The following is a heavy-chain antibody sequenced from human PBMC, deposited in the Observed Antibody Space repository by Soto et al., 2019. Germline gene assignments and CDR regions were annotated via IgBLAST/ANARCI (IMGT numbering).Heavy chain of an antibody. D-gene: IGHD3-3*01. CDR2: INPSGGRT. CDR3: VRGATLRFLERRDYSFDY. CDR1: GYTFTHHY. V-gene: IGHV1-46*01. J-gene: IGHJ4*02. Sequence: ASVKVSCKASGYTFTHHYIHWVRQAPGQGLDWVGVINPSGGRTNYAQKFQGRVTMTGDTSTRTVYMELRSLRSEDTSVYYCVRGATLRFLERRDYSFDYWGQGTVVTVSS.